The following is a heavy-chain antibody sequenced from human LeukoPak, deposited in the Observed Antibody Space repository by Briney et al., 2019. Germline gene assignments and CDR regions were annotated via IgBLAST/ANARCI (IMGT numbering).Heavy chain of an antibody. Sequence: GSLRLSCAASGFTFSSYGMHWVRQAPGKGLEWVAVISYDGSNKYYADSVKGRFTISRDNAKNTLYLQMNSLRAEDTAVYYCARKPAPTDWGQGTLVTVSS. J-gene: IGHJ4*02. CDR2: ISYDGSNK. CDR3: ARKPAPTD. CDR1: GFTFSSYG. V-gene: IGHV3-30*03.